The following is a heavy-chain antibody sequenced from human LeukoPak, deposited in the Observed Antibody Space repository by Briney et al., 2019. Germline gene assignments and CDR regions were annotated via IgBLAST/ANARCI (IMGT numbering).Heavy chain of an antibody. D-gene: IGHD3-22*01. CDR1: GGSISSGDYY. CDR3: ARGRVYDSTGYPPDY. J-gene: IGHJ4*02. CDR2: IYYSGTT. Sequence: PSETLSLTCTVSGGSISSGDYYWSWIRQPPGKGLEWIGYIYYSGTTDYNPSLKSRVTISIDTSKNQFSLKLSSVTAADTAVYYCARGRVYDSTGYPPDYWAQGTLVTVSS. V-gene: IGHV4-30-4*01.